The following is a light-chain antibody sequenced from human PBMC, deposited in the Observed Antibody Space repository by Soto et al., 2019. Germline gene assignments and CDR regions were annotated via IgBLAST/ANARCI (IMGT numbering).Light chain of an antibody. CDR3: QQYNTYPWT. CDR1: QDVSDF. J-gene: IGKJ1*01. CDR2: GGY. V-gene: IGKV1-9*01. Sequence: DIHLTQSPSIRSACVLDIVSVSVLASQDVSDFLAWYQHAPGKAPNLLIYGGYTLQSGVSSRFGGSGSGTEFTLTISSLQPDDFATYYCQQYNTYPWTFGQGTKVDIK.